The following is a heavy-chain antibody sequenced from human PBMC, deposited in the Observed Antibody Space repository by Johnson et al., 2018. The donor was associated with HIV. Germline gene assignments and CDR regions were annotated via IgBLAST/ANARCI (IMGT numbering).Heavy chain of an antibody. Sequence: VQLVESGGGVVQPGRSLRLSCAASGFSFSDYYMSWIRRAPGKGLEWVGRLKSRTDGETADYAAPVKGRFTISRDDSKNTLYLQMNSLKTEDTALYYCTTDVPGGPYYNAFDIWGQGTMVTVSS. CDR3: TTDVPGGPYYNAFDI. CDR2: LKSRTDGETA. V-gene: IGHV3-15*01. CDR1: GFSFSDYY. D-gene: IGHD1-26*01. J-gene: IGHJ3*02.